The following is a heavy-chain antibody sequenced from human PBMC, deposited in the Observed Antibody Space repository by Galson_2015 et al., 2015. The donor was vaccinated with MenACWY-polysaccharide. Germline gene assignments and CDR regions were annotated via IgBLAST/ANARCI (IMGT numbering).Heavy chain of an antibody. V-gene: IGHV3-11*01. CDR3: ARDPRGARSSYFDN. CDR1: GFTFSDYY. CDR2: ISDSGSAI. Sequence: SLRLSCAASGFTFSDYYMHWIRQAPGKGLEWVSYISDSGSAIYFADSVKGRFIISSDNAKNSLYLQMNSLRAEDTAVYFCARDPRGARSSYFDNWGQGILVTVSS. D-gene: IGHD3-10*01. J-gene: IGHJ4*02.